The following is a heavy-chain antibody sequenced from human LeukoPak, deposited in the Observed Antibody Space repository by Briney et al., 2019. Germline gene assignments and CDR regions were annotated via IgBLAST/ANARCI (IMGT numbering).Heavy chain of an antibody. CDR2: ISGSGGTT. CDR1: GFTFSSYA. V-gene: IGHV3-23*01. D-gene: IGHD5-24*01. J-gene: IGHJ4*02. Sequence: GGSLRLSCAASGFTFSSYAMNWVRQAPGKGLEWVSAISGSGGTTYYADSVRGRFTISRDNSKNTLHLQMNSLRAEDTAVYYCAIRDGYTSGYWGQGTLVTVSS. CDR3: AIRDGYTSGY.